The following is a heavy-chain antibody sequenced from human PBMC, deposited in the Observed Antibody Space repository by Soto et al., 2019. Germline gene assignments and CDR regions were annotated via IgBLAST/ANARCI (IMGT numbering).Heavy chain of an antibody. CDR2: INPSGGST. Sequence: ASVKVSCKASGYTFTSYYMHWVRQAPGQGLEWMGIINPSGGSTSYAQKFQGRVTMTRDTSTSTVYMELSSLRSDDTAVYYCARDYEVSSSWYGSYYYGMEVWGQGTTVTVS. D-gene: IGHD6-13*01. CDR1: GYTFTSYY. V-gene: IGHV1-46*01. CDR3: ARDYEVSSSWYGSYYYGMEV. J-gene: IGHJ6*02.